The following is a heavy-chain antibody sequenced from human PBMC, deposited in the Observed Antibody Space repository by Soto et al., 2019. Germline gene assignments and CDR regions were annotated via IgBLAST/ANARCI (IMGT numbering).Heavy chain of an antibody. Sequence: QVQLVESGGGVVQPGRSLRLSCAASGFTFSSYAMHWVRQAPGKGLEWVAVISYDGSNKYYADSVKGRFTISSDNSKNTLYLQMNSLRAEDTAVYYCAREATYYYDSSGYNNWFDPWGQGTLVTVSS. CDR3: AREATYYYDSSGYNNWFDP. CDR1: GFTFSSYA. J-gene: IGHJ5*02. CDR2: ISYDGSNK. V-gene: IGHV3-30-3*01. D-gene: IGHD3-22*01.